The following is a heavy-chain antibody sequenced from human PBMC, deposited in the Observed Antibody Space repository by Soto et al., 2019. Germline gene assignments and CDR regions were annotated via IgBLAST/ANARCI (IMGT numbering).Heavy chain of an antibody. V-gene: IGHV3-30-3*01. Sequence: QVQLVESGGGVVQPGRSLRVSCAASGFTFSNYAMHWVRRAPGKGLEWVAITSSDGSEKDYADSVKGRFTISRDNSKNTIYLQMNSLRAEDTAVYYCARDRDKILTGYHDYWGQGTLVTVSS. CDR1: GFTFSNYA. D-gene: IGHD3-9*01. CDR3: ARDRDKILTGYHDY. CDR2: TSSDGSEK. J-gene: IGHJ4*02.